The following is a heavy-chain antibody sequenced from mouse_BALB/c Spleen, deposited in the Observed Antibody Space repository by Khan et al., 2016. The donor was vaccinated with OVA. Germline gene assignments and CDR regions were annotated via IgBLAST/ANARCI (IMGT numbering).Heavy chain of an antibody. CDR3: ARSLITTWYLDV. V-gene: IGHV5-17*02. Sequence: EVALVESGGGLVQPGGSRKLSCAASGFTFSTFGMHWVRQAPEKGLEWVAYVSFGSATIYYADTVKGRFTISRDNPKNTLFLQMTSLRSEDTAIYYCARSLITTWYLDVWGAGTAVTVSS. CDR2: VSFGSATI. D-gene: IGHD2-4*01. J-gene: IGHJ1*01. CDR1: GFTFSTFG.